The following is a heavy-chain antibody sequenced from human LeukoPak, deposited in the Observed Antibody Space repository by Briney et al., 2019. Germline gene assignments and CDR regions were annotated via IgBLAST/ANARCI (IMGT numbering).Heavy chain of an antibody. CDR2: INHSGST. Sequence: PSETLSLTCAVYGGSFSGYYWSWIRQPPGKGLEWIGEINHSGSTNYNPSLKSRVTISVDTSKNQFSLKLSSVTAADTAVYYCARVYGESPSDYYYYYMDVWGKGTTVTVSS. CDR3: ARVYGESPSDYYYYYMDV. J-gene: IGHJ6*03. V-gene: IGHV4-34*01. D-gene: IGHD4-17*01. CDR1: GGSFSGYY.